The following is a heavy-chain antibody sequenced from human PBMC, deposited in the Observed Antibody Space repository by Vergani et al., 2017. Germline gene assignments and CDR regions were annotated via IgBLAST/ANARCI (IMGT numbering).Heavy chain of an antibody. D-gene: IGHD3-10*01. Sequence: EVQLVQSGAEVKKPGATMKISCKVSGYTFTDHYMHWVKQAPGKGLEWMGLVDPEDGETIYAQKFQGRVTMTEDTSTDTAYMELSSLRSEDTAVYYCATVGRLWFGELWSYWGQGTLVTVSS. CDR1: GYTFTDHY. CDR2: VDPEDGET. CDR3: ATVGRLWFGELWSY. V-gene: IGHV1-69-2*01. J-gene: IGHJ4*02.